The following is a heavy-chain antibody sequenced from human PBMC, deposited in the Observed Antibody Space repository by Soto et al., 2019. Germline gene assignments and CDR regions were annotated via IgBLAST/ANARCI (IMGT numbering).Heavy chain of an antibody. V-gene: IGHV3-30*18. CDR1: GFIFSNYG. Sequence: QVQLVQSGGGVVQPGRSLRLSCAASGFIFSNYGIHWVRQAPGKGLVWVAVISHNGKVQYYADSVKGRFTISRDNSKNTLYRKMNSLSADDTAAYYGAKESTARGSHMLDMGGQGTMVTVSS. J-gene: IGHJ3*02. CDR3: AKESTARGSHMLDM. CDR2: ISHNGKVQ. D-gene: IGHD5-18*01.